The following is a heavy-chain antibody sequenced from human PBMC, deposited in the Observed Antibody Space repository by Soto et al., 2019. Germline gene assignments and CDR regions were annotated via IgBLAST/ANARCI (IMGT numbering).Heavy chain of an antibody. Sequence: VQLVESGGGVVQPGRSLRLSCAASGFTFSDYAMHWVRQAPGKGLEWVAVVSHDGRNTHYADSVKGRFTISRDSSKNTVPPEMTSLRAEDTAVYYCAKGVRQWLVTSDFNYWGQGALVTVSS. D-gene: IGHD6-19*01. V-gene: IGHV3-30*18. J-gene: IGHJ4*02. CDR2: VSHDGRNT. CDR3: AKGVRQWLVTSDFNY. CDR1: GFTFSDYA.